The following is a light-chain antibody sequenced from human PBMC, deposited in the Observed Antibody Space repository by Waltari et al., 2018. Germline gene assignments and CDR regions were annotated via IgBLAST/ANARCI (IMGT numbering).Light chain of an antibody. CDR3: QSYDTSLSVV. J-gene: IGLJ3*02. Sequence: QSVLTQPPSVSGAPGQRVTISCTGSGSHIGAGYAVHWYQQLPRAAPKRLIYGSSTRPLGVPDRFFGSTSGTSASLAITGLQAEDEADYYCQSYDTSLSVVFGGGTKLTVL. V-gene: IGLV1-40*01. CDR1: GSHIGAGYA. CDR2: GSS.